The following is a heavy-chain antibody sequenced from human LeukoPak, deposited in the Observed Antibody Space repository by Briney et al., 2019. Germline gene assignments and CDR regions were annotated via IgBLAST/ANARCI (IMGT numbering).Heavy chain of an antibody. CDR2: IYSGGST. J-gene: IGHJ3*02. CDR3: ARDIAAAGTGAFDI. Sequence: PGGSLRLSCAASGFTVSSNYMSWVRQAPGKGLEWVSVIYSGGSTYYADSVKGRFTISRDNSKNTLYLQMNSLRAEDTAVYYCARDIAAAGTGAFDIWGQGTMVTVSS. V-gene: IGHV3-66*01. D-gene: IGHD6-13*01. CDR1: GFTVSSNY.